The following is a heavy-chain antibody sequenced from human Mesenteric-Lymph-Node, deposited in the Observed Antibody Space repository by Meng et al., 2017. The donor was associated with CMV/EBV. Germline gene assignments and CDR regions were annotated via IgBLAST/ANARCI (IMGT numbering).Heavy chain of an antibody. CDR3: ARRGNYDSDYSEY. V-gene: IGHV4-39*01. J-gene: IGHJ4*02. Sequence: QLQVQEAGPGLVKPSETLSLSCIVSGDSISNRTYYGTWIRQPPGKGLEWIGSVHHSGTTYYNPSLKGRLTISVDTSANLFSLRLTAVTAADTATYYCARRGNYDSDYSEYWGQGTLVTVSS. CDR2: VHHSGTT. CDR1: GDSISNRTYY. D-gene: IGHD3-22*01.